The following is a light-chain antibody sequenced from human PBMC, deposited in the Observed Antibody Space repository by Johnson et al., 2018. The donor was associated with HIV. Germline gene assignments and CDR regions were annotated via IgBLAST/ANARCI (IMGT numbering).Light chain of an antibody. J-gene: IGLJ1*01. V-gene: IGLV1-51*02. CDR2: ENN. Sequence: QSVLTQPPSVSAAQGQKVTISCSGSSSNIGTNYVSWYQQLPGTAPKLLMFENNKRPSGIPDRFSGSKSGTSATLGITGLQTGDEADYYCGTWDSSLSADFVVGTGTEVTVL. CDR1: SSNIGTNY. CDR3: GTWDSSLSADFV.